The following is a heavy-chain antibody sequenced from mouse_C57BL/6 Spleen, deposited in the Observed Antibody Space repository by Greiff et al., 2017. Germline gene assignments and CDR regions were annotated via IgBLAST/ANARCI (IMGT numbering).Heavy chain of an antibody. V-gene: IGHV5-9-1*02. Sequence: EVQVVESGEGLVKPGGSLKLSCAASGFTFSSYAMSWVRQTPEKRLEWVAYISSGGDYIYYADTVKGRFTISRDNARNTLYLQMSSLKSEDTAMYYCTRDGYDYGFADWGQGTLVTVSA. CDR2: ISSGGDYI. D-gene: IGHD2-4*01. CDR3: TRDGYDYGFAD. CDR1: GFTFSSYA. J-gene: IGHJ3*01.